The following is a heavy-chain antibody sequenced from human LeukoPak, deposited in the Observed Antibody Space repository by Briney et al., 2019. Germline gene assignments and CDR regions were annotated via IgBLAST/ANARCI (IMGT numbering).Heavy chain of an antibody. D-gene: IGHD3-16*01. Sequence: QTGGSLRLSCAASGFTFSTYLMSWVRQAPGKGLEWVSAISGSGGNTYYADSVKGRFTISRDNSKNTLYLQMNSLRAEDTAVYYCAKLSVAYNFDYWGLGTLVTVSS. J-gene: IGHJ4*02. V-gene: IGHV3-23*01. CDR1: GFTFSTYL. CDR2: ISGSGGNT. CDR3: AKLSVAYNFDY.